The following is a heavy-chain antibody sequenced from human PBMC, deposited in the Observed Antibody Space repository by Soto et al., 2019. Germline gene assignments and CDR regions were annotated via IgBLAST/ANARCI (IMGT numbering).Heavy chain of an antibody. CDR2: IIPIFGTA. CDR1: GGTFSSYA. D-gene: IGHD4-17*01. CDR3: ARTVRWLQRVWYFDL. V-gene: IGHV1-69*12. J-gene: IGHJ2*01. Sequence: QVQLVQSGAEVKKPGSSVKVSCKASGGTFSSYAISWVRQAPGQGLEWMGGIIPIFGTANYAQKFQGRVTITADESTSTADMELSSLRSEDTAVYYCARTVRWLQRVWYFDLWGRGTLVTVSS.